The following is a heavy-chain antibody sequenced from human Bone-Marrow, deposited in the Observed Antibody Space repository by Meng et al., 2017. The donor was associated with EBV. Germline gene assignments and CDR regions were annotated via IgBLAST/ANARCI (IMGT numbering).Heavy chain of an antibody. CDR2: INHSGST. D-gene: IGHD6-19*01. Sequence: QVQIQQWGAGLLKPSETLSPTCAVYGGSFSGYYWSWIRQPPGKGLEWIGEINHSGSTNYNPFLKSRVTISVDTSKNQFSLKLSSVTAADTAVYYCARGAGYSSGWYGDPKYFQHWGQGTLVTVSS. CDR1: GGSFSGYY. J-gene: IGHJ1*01. V-gene: IGHV4-34*01. CDR3: ARGAGYSSGWYGDPKYFQH.